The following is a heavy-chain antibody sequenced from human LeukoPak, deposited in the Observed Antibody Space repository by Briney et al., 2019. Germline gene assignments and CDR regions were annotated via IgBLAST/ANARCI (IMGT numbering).Heavy chain of an antibody. Sequence: SETLSLTCTVSGGSISSSSYYWGWIRQPPGKGLEWIGSIYYSGSTYYNPSLKSRVTISVDTSKNQFSLKLSSVTAADTAVYYRARKHVDSDYYYGMDVWGQGTTVTVSS. D-gene: IGHD5-12*01. CDR2: IYYSGST. V-gene: IGHV4-39*01. J-gene: IGHJ6*02. CDR3: ARKHVDSDYYYGMDV. CDR1: GGSISSSSYY.